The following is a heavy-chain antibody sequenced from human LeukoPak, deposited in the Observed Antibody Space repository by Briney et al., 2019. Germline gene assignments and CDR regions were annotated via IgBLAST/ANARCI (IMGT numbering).Heavy chain of an antibody. V-gene: IGHV3-53*01. CDR1: GFTVNSNY. D-gene: IGHD2-15*01. CDR2: LYSDGRT. Sequence: GGSLRLSCAASGFTVNSNYMNWVRQAPGKGLEWVSVLYSDGRTYYADSVKGRFTISRDTSKNTLYLQVNSLRAEDTAVYYCTRGGGYYPIDYWGQGTLVTVSS. CDR3: TRGGGYYPIDY. J-gene: IGHJ4*02.